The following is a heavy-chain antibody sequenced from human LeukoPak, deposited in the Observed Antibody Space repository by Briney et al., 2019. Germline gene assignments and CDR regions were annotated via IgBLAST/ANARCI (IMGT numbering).Heavy chain of an antibody. CDR3: AKGLGSSMDV. CDR1: GFTFSSYG. Sequence: GGSLRLSCAASGFTFSSYGMSWVRQAPGKGLEWVSGISGSGGSTYYADSVKGRFTISRDNSKNTLSVQMNSLRAEDTAVYYCAKGLGSSMDVWGNGTTVTISS. CDR2: ISGSGGST. D-gene: IGHD3-10*01. J-gene: IGHJ6*03. V-gene: IGHV3-23*01.